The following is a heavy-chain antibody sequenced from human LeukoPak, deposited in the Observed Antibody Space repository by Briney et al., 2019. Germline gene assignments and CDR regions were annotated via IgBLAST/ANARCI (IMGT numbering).Heavy chain of an antibody. CDR2: ISWNSGSI. V-gene: IGHV3-9*01. CDR3: AKDRGSIAGELVDY. Sequence: PGTSLRLSCAASGFSFDDYAMHWVRQAPGKGLEWVSGISWNSGSIGYADSVKGRFTISRDNAKNSLYLQMNSLRAEDTALYYCAKDRGSIAGELVDYWGQGTLVTVSS. CDR1: GFSFDDYA. J-gene: IGHJ4*02. D-gene: IGHD6-13*01.